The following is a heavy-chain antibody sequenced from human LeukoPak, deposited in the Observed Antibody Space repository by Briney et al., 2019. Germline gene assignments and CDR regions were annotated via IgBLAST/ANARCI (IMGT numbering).Heavy chain of an antibody. Sequence: SVKVSCKASGGTFSSYAISWVRQAPGQGLEWMGRIIPIFGTANYAQKFQGRVTITTDESTSTAYTELSSLRSEDTAVYYCARVLSYYDSSGYPPFDWGQGTLVTVSS. J-gene: IGHJ4*02. CDR2: IIPIFGTA. V-gene: IGHV1-69*05. CDR3: ARVLSYYDSSGYPPFD. CDR1: GGTFSSYA. D-gene: IGHD3-22*01.